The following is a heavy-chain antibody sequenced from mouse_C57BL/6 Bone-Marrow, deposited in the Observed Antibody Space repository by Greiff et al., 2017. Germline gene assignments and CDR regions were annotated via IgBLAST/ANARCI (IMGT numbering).Heavy chain of an antibody. Sequence: EVHLVESGPGLVQPSQSLSLTCSVTGYSITSGYYWNWIRQFPGTKLEWMGYISYDGSNNYNPSLKNRISITRDTSKNQFFLKLKSVTTEDTATYYCARDGDGYYGSAMDYWGQGTSVTVSS. CDR1: GYSITSGYY. CDR3: ARDGDGYYGSAMDY. D-gene: IGHD2-3*01. J-gene: IGHJ4*01. CDR2: ISYDGSN. V-gene: IGHV3-6*01.